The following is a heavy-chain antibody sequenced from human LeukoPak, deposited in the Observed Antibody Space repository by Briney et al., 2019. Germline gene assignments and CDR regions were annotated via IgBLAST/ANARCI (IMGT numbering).Heavy chain of an antibody. V-gene: IGHV1-18*01. D-gene: IGHD3-22*01. Sequence: ASVKVSCKASGYTFTSYGISWVRQAPGQGLEWMGWISAYNGNTNYAQKLQGRVTMTTDTSTSTAYMELRSLRSDDTAVYYCARAADYYDSSGTPRFPSDYWGQGTLVTVSS. CDR1: GYTFTSYG. CDR3: ARAADYYDSSGTPRFPSDY. J-gene: IGHJ4*02. CDR2: ISAYNGNT.